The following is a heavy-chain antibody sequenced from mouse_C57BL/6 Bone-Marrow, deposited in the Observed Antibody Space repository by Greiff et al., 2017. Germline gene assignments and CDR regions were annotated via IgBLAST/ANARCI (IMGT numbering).Heavy chain of an antibody. D-gene: IGHD2-5*01. CDR1: GYTFTSYW. V-gene: IGHV1-53*01. J-gene: IGHJ4*01. CDR3: ARSSYYSKGYYAMDY. Sequence: QVQLQQPGTELVKPGASVKLSCKASGYTFTSYWMHWVKQRPGQGLEWIGNINPSNGGTNYNEKFKSKATLTVDKSSSTAYMQLSSLTSEDSAVXYCARSSYYSKGYYAMDYWGQGTSVTVSS. CDR2: INPSNGGT.